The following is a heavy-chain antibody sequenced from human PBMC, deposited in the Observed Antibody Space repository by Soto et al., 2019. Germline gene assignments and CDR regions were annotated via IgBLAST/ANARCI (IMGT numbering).Heavy chain of an antibody. CDR3: ARRRGLSAPFDD. CDR2: VYSGGIP. Sequence: QLHLQESGPGLVKPSETLSLTCTVSGDSFSTSRYYWDWIRQPPGKELEWIGTVYSGGIPYYNPSLKSRVTMSVDTSKNQFSLRLNSAIAADTAVYYCARRRGLSAPFDDWGQGTLVTVSS. CDR1: GDSFSTSRYY. J-gene: IGHJ4*02. V-gene: IGHV4-39*01.